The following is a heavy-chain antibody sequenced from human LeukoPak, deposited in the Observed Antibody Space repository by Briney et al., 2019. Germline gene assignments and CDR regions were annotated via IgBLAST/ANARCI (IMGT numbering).Heavy chain of an antibody. J-gene: IGHJ6*02. CDR1: GFTFSSYG. V-gene: IGHV3-33*01. CDR3: ARDYRPYYSGGSCYSSLLYGMDV. CDR2: IWYDGSNK. D-gene: IGHD2-15*01. Sequence: GGSLRLSCAASGFTFSSYGMHWVRQAPGKGLEWVAVIWYDGSNKYYADSVKGRFTISRDNSKNTLYLQMNSLRAEDTAVYYCARDYRPYYSGGSCYSSLLYGMDVWGQGTTVTVSS.